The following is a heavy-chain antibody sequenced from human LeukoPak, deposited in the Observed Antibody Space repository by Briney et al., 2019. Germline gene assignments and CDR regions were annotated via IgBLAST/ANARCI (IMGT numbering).Heavy chain of an antibody. V-gene: IGHV3-23*01. CDR1: GFSFSSYG. D-gene: IGHD6-13*01. CDR2: ISGSVGNR. Sequence: GGSLRLSCAASGFSFSSYGLTWVRQAPGKGLEWVSSISGSVGNRHYADSVKGRFAISRDNSKNTLYLQMNSLRAEDTAVYYCAKGVLIAAGTWYFDYWGQGTLVTVSS. J-gene: IGHJ4*02. CDR3: AKGVLIAAGTWYFDY.